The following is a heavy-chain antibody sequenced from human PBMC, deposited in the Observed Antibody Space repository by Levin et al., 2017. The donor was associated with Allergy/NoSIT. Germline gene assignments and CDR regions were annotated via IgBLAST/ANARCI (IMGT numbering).Heavy chain of an antibody. CDR1: GFTFSSYG. Sequence: GGSLRLSCAASGFTFSSYGMHWVRQAPGKGLEWVAVISYDGSNKYYADSVKGRFTISRDNSKNTLYLQMNSLRAEDTAVYYCAKDGSGSYYVSGVFDYWGQGTLVTVSS. CDR2: ISYDGSNK. V-gene: IGHV3-30*18. D-gene: IGHD1-26*01. J-gene: IGHJ4*02. CDR3: AKDGSGSYYVSGVFDY.